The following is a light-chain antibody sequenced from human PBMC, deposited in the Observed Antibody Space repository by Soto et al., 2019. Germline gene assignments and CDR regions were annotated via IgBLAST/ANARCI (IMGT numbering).Light chain of an antibody. CDR1: QTIVNN. CDR2: GVS. V-gene: IGKV3-15*01. CDR3: QQYNNWPPAT. Sequence: EIVMTQSPATLSVSPGERATLSCRASQTIVNNLAWYQQKPGKAPRLLMYGVSTRATGVQARFSGSGSGTEFTLTISSLQSEEFADNYCQQYNNWPPATFGQGTKVEIK. J-gene: IGKJ1*01.